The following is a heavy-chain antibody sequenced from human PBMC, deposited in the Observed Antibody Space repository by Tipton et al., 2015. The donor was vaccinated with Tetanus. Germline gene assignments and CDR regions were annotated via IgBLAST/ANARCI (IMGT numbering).Heavy chain of an antibody. V-gene: IGHV3-33*06. CDR2: VWYGGSHK. Sequence: SLRLSCAASGFNFSFYGIHWVRQAPGKGLEWVAVVWYGGSHKYYADSVKGRFTISRDNSKDMVFLQVNSLRAEDTAVYYCVNFATSWGQGTLVTVSS. CDR3: VNFATS. J-gene: IGHJ5*02. CDR1: GFNFSFYG.